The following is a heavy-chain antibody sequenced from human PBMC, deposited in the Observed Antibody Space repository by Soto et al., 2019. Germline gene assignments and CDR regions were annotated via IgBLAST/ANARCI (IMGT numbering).Heavy chain of an antibody. D-gene: IGHD6-13*01. CDR2: IYYSGST. V-gene: IGHV4-31*03. J-gene: IGHJ4*02. Sequence: PSETLSLTCTVSGCSISSGGYYWSWIRQHPGKGLEWIGYIYYSGSTYYNPSLKSRVTISVDTSKNQFSLKLSSVTAADTAVYYCAREGYSSSWYPPGIDYWGQGTLVTVSS. CDR1: GCSISSGGYY. CDR3: AREGYSSSWYPPGIDY.